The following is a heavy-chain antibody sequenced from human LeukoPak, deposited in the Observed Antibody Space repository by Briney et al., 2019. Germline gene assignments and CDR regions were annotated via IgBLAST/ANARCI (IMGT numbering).Heavy chain of an antibody. V-gene: IGHV4-30-2*01. D-gene: IGHD1-26*01. Sequence: PSETLSLTCTVSGGSISSGGYYWSWIRQPPGKGLEWIGYIYHSGSTYYNPSLKSRVTISVDRSKNQFSLKLSSVTAADTAVYYCAREVGPVNWFDPWGQGTLVTVSS. CDR2: IYHSGST. J-gene: IGHJ5*02. CDR3: AREVGPVNWFDP. CDR1: GGSISSGGYY.